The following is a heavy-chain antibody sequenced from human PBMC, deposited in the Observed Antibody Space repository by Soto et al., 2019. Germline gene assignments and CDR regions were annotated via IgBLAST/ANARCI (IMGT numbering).Heavy chain of an antibody. Sequence: GGSLRLFCAASGFTFSSYAMHWVRQAPGKGLERVAVISYAGSNKYYADSVKGRFTISRDNSKNTLYLQMNSLRAEDTAVYYCARGDRGDRIWSGYYTFDWFDPWGQGTLVTVSS. CDR2: ISYAGSNK. V-gene: IGHV3-30-3*01. D-gene: IGHD3-3*01. CDR3: ARGDRGDRIWSGYYTFDWFDP. CDR1: GFTFSSYA. J-gene: IGHJ5*02.